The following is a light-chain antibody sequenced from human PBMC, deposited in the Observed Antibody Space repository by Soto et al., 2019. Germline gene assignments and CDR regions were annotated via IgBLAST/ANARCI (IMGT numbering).Light chain of an antibody. J-gene: IGKJ1*01. CDR2: GAS. CDR1: QTVTSNY. CDR3: QQYGNTPWT. Sequence: EIMLTQSPGTLSLSPGERVTLSCRASQTVTSNYLAWYQQRPGQAPRLLIYGASSRATGVPERFSGGGSGTDFTLTISRLEPEDCAFYFCQQYGNTPWTFGQGATVEIK. V-gene: IGKV3-20*01.